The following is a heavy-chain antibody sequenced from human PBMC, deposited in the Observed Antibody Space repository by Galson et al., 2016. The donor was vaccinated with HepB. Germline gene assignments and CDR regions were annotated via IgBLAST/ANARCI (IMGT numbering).Heavy chain of an antibody. J-gene: IGHJ4*02. CDR3: AIQQNYLFDS. Sequence: LRLSCAASGFTFSSYAMSWVRQAPGKGLEWIGYISYFGSPHYNPSLKSRVTISADTSKNQFSLKLSSVTAADTAAYYCAIQQNYLFDSWGLGTLVTVSS. CDR1: GFTFSSYA. CDR2: ISYFGSP. D-gene: IGHD1-7*01. V-gene: IGHV4-31*02.